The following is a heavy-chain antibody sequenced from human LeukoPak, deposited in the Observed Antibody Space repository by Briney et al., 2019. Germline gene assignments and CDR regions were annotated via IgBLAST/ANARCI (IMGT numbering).Heavy chain of an antibody. D-gene: IGHD2-21*02. J-gene: IGHJ1*01. CDR1: GFTFSDYY. V-gene: IGHV3-11*01. CDR2: ISSSGSTI. CDR3: ARESSYCGGDCYSRYFQH. Sequence: GGSLRLSCAASGFTFSDYYMSWIRQAPGKGLEWVSYISSSGSTIYHADSVKGRFTISRDNAKNSLYLQMNSLRAEDTAVYYCARESSYCGGDCYSRYFQHWGQGTLVTVSS.